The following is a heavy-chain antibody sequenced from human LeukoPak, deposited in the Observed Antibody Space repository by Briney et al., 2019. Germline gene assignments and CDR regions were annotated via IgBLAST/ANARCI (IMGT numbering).Heavy chain of an antibody. J-gene: IGHJ4*02. V-gene: IGHV4-30-4*01. D-gene: IGHD3-22*01. CDR3: ASTASSALGFVDY. Sequence: SETLSLTCTVSGGSISSGDYDWSWIRQPPGKGLEGIGYIYYSGSTYYNPSLKNRVTISVDTSKNHFSLKLSSVTAADTAVYYCASTASSALGFVDYWGQGTLVTVSS. CDR2: IYYSGST. CDR1: GGSISSGDYD.